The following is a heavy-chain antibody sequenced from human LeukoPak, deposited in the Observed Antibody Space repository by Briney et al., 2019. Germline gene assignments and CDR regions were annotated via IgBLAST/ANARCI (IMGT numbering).Heavy chain of an antibody. Sequence: PGGSLRLSCAASGFTFSSYPMSWVRQAPGKGLEWVSAISGSGGSTYYADSVKGRFTISRDNSKNTLYLQMNSLRAEDTAVYYCAKDGGADYGSGSYYDTHDAFDIWGQGTMVTVSS. V-gene: IGHV3-23*01. CDR3: AKDGGADYGSGSYYDTHDAFDI. D-gene: IGHD3-10*01. J-gene: IGHJ3*02. CDR2: ISGSGGST. CDR1: GFTFSSYP.